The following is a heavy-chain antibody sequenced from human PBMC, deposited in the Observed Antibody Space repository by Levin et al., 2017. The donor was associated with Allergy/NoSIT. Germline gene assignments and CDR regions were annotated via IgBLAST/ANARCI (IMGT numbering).Heavy chain of an antibody. Sequence: GESLKISCKASGYTFTSYGISWVRQAPGQGLEWMGWISAYNGNTNYAQKLQGRVTMTTDTSTSTAYMELRSLRSDDTAVYYCARERNHLQLWIPPGGAPNDYWGQGTLVTVSS. CDR1: GYTFTSYG. J-gene: IGHJ4*02. V-gene: IGHV1-18*01. CDR2: ISAYNGNT. D-gene: IGHD5-18*01. CDR3: ARERNHLQLWIPPGGAPNDY.